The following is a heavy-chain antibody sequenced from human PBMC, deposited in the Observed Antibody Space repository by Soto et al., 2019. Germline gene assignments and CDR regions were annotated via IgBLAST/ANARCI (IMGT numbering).Heavy chain of an antibody. Sequence: ASVKVSCKASGCTFSSYAISWVRQAPGQGLEWMGGIIPIFGTANYAQKFQGRVTITADESTSTAYMELSSLRSEDTAVCYCARNWVVRSPFDIWGQGTMVTVSS. CDR1: GCTFSSYA. CDR2: IIPIFGTA. CDR3: ARNWVVRSPFDI. V-gene: IGHV1-69*13. D-gene: IGHD3-10*01. J-gene: IGHJ3*02.